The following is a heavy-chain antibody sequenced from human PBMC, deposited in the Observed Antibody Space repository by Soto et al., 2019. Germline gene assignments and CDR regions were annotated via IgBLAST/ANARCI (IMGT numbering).Heavy chain of an antibody. CDR3: ARSIVVVPAAFDY. J-gene: IGHJ4*02. D-gene: IGHD2-2*01. CDR2: IYHSGST. Sequence: PSETLSLTCAVSGGSISSGGYSWSWIRQPPGKGLEWIGYIYHSGSTYYNPSLKSRVTISVDRSKNQFSLKLSSVTAADTAVYYCARSIVVVPAAFDYWGQGTLVTVYS. CDR1: GGSISSGGYS. V-gene: IGHV4-30-2*01.